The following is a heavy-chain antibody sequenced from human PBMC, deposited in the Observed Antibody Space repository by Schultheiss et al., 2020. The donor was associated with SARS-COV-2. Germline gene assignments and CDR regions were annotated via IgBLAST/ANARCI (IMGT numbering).Heavy chain of an antibody. V-gene: IGHV3-21*01. Sequence: GGSLRLSCAASGFTFSSYSMNWVRQAPGKGLEWVSSISSSSSYIYYADSVKGRFTISRDNAKNSLYLQMNSLRAEDTAVYYCARAYGGNSPGGYYYYMDVWGKGTTVTVSS. CDR2: ISSSSSYI. CDR3: ARAYGGNSPGGYYYYMDV. D-gene: IGHD4-23*01. J-gene: IGHJ6*03. CDR1: GFTFSSYS.